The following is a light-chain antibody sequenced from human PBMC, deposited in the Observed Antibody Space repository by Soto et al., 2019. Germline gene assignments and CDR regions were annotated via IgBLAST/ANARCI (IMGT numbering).Light chain of an antibody. CDR3: QHFGGDPIT. V-gene: IGKV1-5*03. Sequence: DTQINQSPSTLSASVGDRVTITRGASQSISGKVAWYQQNPGKAPKLLIYKASSLESGIPSKFSGSGSGTEFTLTISSLEPEDFGTYYCQHFGGDPITFGQGTRLEIK. CDR2: KAS. J-gene: IGKJ5*01. CDR1: QSISGK.